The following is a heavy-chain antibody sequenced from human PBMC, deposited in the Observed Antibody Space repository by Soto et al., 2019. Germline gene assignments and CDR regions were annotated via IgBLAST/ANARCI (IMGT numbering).Heavy chain of an antibody. V-gene: IGHV1-69*02. Sequence: QVQLVQSGAEVKKPGSSVKVSCKASGGTFSSYTISWVRQAPGQGLEWMGRIIPILGIANYAQKFQGRVTITADKSTSTAYMELSSLSSEDTAVYYCARALKGGIAVAGPSSNWFDPWGQGTLVTVSS. D-gene: IGHD6-19*01. CDR3: ARALKGGIAVAGPSSNWFDP. J-gene: IGHJ5*02. CDR1: GGTFSSYT. CDR2: IIPILGIA.